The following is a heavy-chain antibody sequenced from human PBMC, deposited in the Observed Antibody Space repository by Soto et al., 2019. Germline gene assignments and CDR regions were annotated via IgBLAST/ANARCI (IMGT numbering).Heavy chain of an antibody. CDR2: IKSKTDSGTT. D-gene: IGHD2-15*01. V-gene: IGHV3-15*01. Sequence: GGSLRLSCAASGFTFSNAWMSWVRQAPGKGLEWVGNIKSKTDSGTTDYAAPVKDRFTISRDDSTNTLYLQMNSQKTEDTSVFYCNTEKRRVVLGNWFDPWGQGTLVTVSS. J-gene: IGHJ5*02. CDR1: GFTFSNAW. CDR3: NTEKRRVVLGNWFDP.